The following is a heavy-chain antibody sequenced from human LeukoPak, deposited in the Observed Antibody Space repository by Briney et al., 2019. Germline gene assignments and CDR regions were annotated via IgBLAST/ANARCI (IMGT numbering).Heavy chain of an antibody. CDR3: ARVVGNGYQRRAFDI. V-gene: IGHV3-48*02. J-gene: IGHJ3*02. D-gene: IGHD3-22*01. CDR2: ISSSSSTI. CDR1: GFTFSSYS. Sequence: GGSLRLSCAASGFTFSSYSMNWVRQAPGKGLEWVSYISSSSSTIYYADSVKGRFTISRDNAKNSLYLQMNSLRDEDTAVYYCARVVGNGYQRRAFDIWGQGTMVTVSS.